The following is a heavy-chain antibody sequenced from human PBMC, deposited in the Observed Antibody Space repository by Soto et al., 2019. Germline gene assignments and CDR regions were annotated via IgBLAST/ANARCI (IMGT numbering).Heavy chain of an antibody. V-gene: IGHV3-15*01. J-gene: IGHJ3*02. CDR2: IKSISDGGTI. CDR3: TTGPNLRPLAAFDI. CDR1: GFTFTNAW. Sequence: VQLVESGGGLVKPGGSLRLSCAASGFTFTNAWMTWVRQGPGKGLEWVGRIKSISDGGTIDYAAPVKGRFTISRDDSKNTLYLQMNSLKTEDTAVYYCTTGPNLRPLAAFDIWGQGTVVTVSS.